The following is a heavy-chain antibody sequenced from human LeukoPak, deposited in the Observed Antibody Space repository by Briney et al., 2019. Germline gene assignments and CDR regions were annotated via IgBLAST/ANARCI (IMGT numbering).Heavy chain of an antibody. Sequence: GGSLRLSCAASGFTFSNFGMHWVRQAPGKGLEWVAVIWYDGSNKYYADSVKGRFTISRDNSKNTLYLQMNSLRAEDTAVYYCARSARAANTAMAVSFYYYYYGMDVWGQGTTVTVSS. J-gene: IGHJ6*02. CDR3: ARSARAANTAMAVSFYYYYYGMDV. CDR1: GFTFSNFG. V-gene: IGHV3-33*08. D-gene: IGHD5-18*01. CDR2: IWYDGSNK.